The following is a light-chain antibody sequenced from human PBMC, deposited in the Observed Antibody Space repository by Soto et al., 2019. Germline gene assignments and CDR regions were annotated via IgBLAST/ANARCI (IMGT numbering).Light chain of an antibody. V-gene: IGKV3-11*01. CDR1: QNVSTY. Sequence: EIVLTQSPATLSLSPGERVTLSCRASQNVSTYLAWYQQKPGQAPRLLIYDASDRATGIPARFSGSGSGTDFTLTISSLEPEDFAVYYCQQRTNWLTFGPGTKFDIK. CDR2: DAS. J-gene: IGKJ3*01. CDR3: QQRTNWLT.